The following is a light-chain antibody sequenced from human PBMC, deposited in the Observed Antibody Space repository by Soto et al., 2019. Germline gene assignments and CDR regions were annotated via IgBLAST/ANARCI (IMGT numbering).Light chain of an antibody. V-gene: IGKV1-5*03. Sequence: DIQMTQSPSTLSASVGDRVTITCRASQSISSWLAWYQQKPGKAPKLLIYKASSLESGVPSRFSGSGSGTEFTLTISSLQPDDFATYYCQQYNRRALTFGGGTKVEIK. CDR1: QSISSW. CDR3: QQYNRRALT. J-gene: IGKJ4*01. CDR2: KAS.